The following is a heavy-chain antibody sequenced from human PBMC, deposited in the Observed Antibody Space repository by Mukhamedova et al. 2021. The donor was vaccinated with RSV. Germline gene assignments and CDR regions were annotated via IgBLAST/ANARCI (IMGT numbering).Heavy chain of an antibody. D-gene: IGHD4-23*01. CDR2: FDPEDGET. CDR3: ATAGRLPGLDYGGNSGWFDP. Sequence: EYMGGFDPEDGETIYAQKFQGRVTMTEDTSTDTAYMALSSLRSEDPAVYYCATAGRLPGLDYGGNSGWFDPWGQGTLVTVSS. J-gene: IGHJ5*02. V-gene: IGHV1-24*01.